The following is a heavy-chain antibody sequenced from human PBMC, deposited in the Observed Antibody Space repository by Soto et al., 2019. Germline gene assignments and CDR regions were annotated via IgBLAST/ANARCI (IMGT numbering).Heavy chain of an antibody. CDR1: GFSLSTSGVG. D-gene: IGHD5-18*01. CDR2: IYWDDDK. J-gene: IGHJ4*02. V-gene: IGHV2-5*02. CDR3: AHPAPGRDTAMVMFDY. Sequence: QITLKESGPTLVKPTQTLTLTCTFSGFSLSTSGVGVGWIRQPPGKALEWLALIYWDDDKRYSPSLKSRLTITKDTSKNQVVLTMTNMDTVDTATYYCAHPAPGRDTAMVMFDYWGQGTLVTVSS.